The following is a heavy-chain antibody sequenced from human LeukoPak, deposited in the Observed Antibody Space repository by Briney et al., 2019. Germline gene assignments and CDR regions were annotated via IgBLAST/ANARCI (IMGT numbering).Heavy chain of an antibody. D-gene: IGHD1-26*01. CDR2: ISSSSSYI. V-gene: IGHV3-21*01. CDR3: ARMAWELRHYYYYMDV. Sequence: GESLRLSCAASGFTFSSYSMNWVRQAPGKGLEWVSSISSSSSYIYYADSVKGRFTISRDNAKNSLYLQMNSLRAEDTAVYYCARMAWELRHYYYYMDVWGKGTTVSVSS. CDR1: GFTFSSYS. J-gene: IGHJ6*03.